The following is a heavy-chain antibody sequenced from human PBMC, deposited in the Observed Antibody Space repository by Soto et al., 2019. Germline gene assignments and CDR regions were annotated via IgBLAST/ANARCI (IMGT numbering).Heavy chain of an antibody. Sequence: QVQLVQSGAAVSKPGSSVKVSCKASGGTFNKYAISWVRQAPGQGPEWMGGILPIYSTRNYANYAHKFQGRVTITVDTSTSTAYMELSGLKSDDTAIYYCARGVVVVTNYYFDQWGQGTLVTVSS. V-gene: IGHV1-69*06. CDR1: GGTFNKYA. CDR2: ILPIYSTRNYA. CDR3: ARGVVVVTNYYFDQ. D-gene: IGHD2-2*01. J-gene: IGHJ4*02.